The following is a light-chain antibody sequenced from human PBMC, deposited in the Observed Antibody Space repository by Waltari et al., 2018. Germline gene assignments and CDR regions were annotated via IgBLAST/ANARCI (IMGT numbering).Light chain of an antibody. CDR2: DVS. CDR1: SSDVGGYNY. CDR3: SSYSSSSTYVV. V-gene: IGLV2-14*03. J-gene: IGLJ2*01. Sequence: QSALTQPASVSGSPGQSLTIPCTGTSSDVGGYNYVSWYQQHPGKAPKLMIYDVSNRPSGVSNRFSGSKSGNTASLTISGLQAEDEADYYCSSYSSSSTYVVFGGGTKRTVL.